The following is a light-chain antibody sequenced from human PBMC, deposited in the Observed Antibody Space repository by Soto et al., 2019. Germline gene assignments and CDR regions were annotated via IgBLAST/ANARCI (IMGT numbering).Light chain of an antibody. CDR1: QTISTY. V-gene: IGKV1-39*01. CDR3: QQSHSSPYT. Sequence: DIQMTQSPSSLSASVGDRVTITCRASQTISTYLNWYQQKPGKAPKLLIYAASRLQSGVPSRFSGRGSGTDFTLTISSLQTEDFATYDCQQSHSSPYTFGQGTKLDIK. J-gene: IGKJ2*01. CDR2: AAS.